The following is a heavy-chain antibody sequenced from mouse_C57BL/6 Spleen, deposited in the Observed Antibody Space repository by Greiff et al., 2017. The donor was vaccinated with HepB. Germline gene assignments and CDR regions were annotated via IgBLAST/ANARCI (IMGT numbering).Heavy chain of an antibody. J-gene: IGHJ1*03. V-gene: IGHV14-2*01. CDR3: ARDATVVAPYWYFDV. CDR2: IDPEDGET. CDR1: GFNIKDYY. Sequence: VQLQQSGAELVKPGASVKLSCTASGFNIKDYYMHWVKQRIEQGLEWIGRIDPEDGETKYAPKFQGKATITADTSSNTAYLQLSSLTSEDTAVYYCARDATVVAPYWYFDVWGTGTTVTVSS. D-gene: IGHD1-1*01.